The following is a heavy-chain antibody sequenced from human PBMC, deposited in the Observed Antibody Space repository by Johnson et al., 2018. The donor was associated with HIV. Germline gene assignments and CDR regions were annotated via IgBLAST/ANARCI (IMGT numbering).Heavy chain of an antibody. CDR3: ARSWELGETAFDI. V-gene: IGHV3-20*04. J-gene: IGHJ3*02. Sequence: VQLVESGGTVIRPGGSLRLSCVASGFTFDDYGMSWVRQAPGKGLEWVSGINWNGGSTGYTESVKGRFTISRDNSKNTLYLQMNSLRAEDTAVYYCARSWELGETAFDIWGQGTMVTVSS. CDR2: INWNGGST. D-gene: IGHD1-26*01. CDR1: GFTFDDYG.